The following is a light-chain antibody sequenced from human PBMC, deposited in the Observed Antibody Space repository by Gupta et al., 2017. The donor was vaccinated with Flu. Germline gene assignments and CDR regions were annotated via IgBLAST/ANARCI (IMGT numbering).Light chain of an antibody. CDR2: ASS. Sequence: DIRLTQSPSSLSASIGDRVTISCRISQSIFTYLNWYQMKSGKAPQLLIYASSNLHSGVPSRFTGTGSGTAFTLTISSLEPEDFAIYFCQQSYTAPFTFGGGTKVEI. J-gene: IGKJ4*01. V-gene: IGKV1-39*01. CDR3: QQSYTAPFT. CDR1: QSIFTY.